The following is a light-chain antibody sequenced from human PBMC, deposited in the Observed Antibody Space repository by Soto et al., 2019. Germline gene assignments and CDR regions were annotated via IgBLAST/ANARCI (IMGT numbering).Light chain of an antibody. CDR2: GAS. CDR1: LSVSSNY. CDR3: QQYGSSPWT. Sequence: EVVLTQSPGTLSLSPGERATLSCRASLSVSSNYLAWYQQKPGQAPRLLIHGASTRATGIPDRFSGSGSGTDFTLTISRLEPEDFAVYWCQQYGSSPWTFGQGTKVEIK. J-gene: IGKJ1*01. V-gene: IGKV3-20*01.